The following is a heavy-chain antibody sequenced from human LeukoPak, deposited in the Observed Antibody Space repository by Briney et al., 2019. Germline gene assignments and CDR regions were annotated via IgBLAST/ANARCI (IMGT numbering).Heavy chain of an antibody. CDR2: FDPEDGET. CDR3: VRGAGATTYRRFDL. Sequence: ASVKVSCKVSGYSLTELSMHWVRQAPGKGLEWMGGFDPEDGETIYAQKFQGRVTMTEDTSTDTAYMELSSLRSEDTAVYYCVRGAGATTYRRFDLWGQGTLVTVSS. V-gene: IGHV1-24*01. J-gene: IGHJ4*02. CDR1: GYSLTELS. D-gene: IGHD1-1*01.